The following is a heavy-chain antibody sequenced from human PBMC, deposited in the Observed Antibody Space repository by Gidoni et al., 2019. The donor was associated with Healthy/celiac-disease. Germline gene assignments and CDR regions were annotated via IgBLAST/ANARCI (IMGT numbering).Heavy chain of an antibody. Sequence: QVQLQESGPGLVKPSETLSLTCTVSGGSISSYYWSWIRQPPGKGLEWIGYIYYSGSNNYNPSLKSRVTISVDTSKNQFSLKLSSVTAADTAVYYCARAPPYYYYYGMDVWGQGTTVTVSS. CDR1: GGSISSYY. CDR2: IYYSGSN. CDR3: ARAPPYYYYYGMDV. J-gene: IGHJ6*02. V-gene: IGHV4-59*01.